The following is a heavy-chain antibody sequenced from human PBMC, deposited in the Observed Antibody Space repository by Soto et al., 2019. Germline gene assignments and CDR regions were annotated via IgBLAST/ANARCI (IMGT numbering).Heavy chain of an antibody. D-gene: IGHD6-6*01. CDR1: GYIFANDW. J-gene: IGHJ4*02. Sequence: PGESLKISFKGSGYIFANDWIAWVRQMPGKGLEWMGIIFPGDSDTRYSPSFQGQVTISADKSINTAYLQWSSLKASDTAVYYYARRVAAHPYFDFWGQGALVTVSS. CDR3: ARRVAAHPYFDF. CDR2: IFPGDSDT. V-gene: IGHV5-51*01.